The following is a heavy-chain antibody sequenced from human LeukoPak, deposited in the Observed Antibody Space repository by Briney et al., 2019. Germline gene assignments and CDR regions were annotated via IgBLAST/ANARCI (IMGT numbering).Heavy chain of an antibody. Sequence: PGRSLRLSCAASGFTVSSNYMSWVRQAPGKGLEWVSVIYSGGSTYYADSVKGRFTISRDNSKNTLYLQMNSLRAEDTAVYYCARISTKYYYYGMDVWGQGTTVTVSS. CDR1: GFTVSSNY. J-gene: IGHJ6*02. CDR2: IYSGGST. CDR3: ARISTKYYYYGMDV. V-gene: IGHV3-53*01.